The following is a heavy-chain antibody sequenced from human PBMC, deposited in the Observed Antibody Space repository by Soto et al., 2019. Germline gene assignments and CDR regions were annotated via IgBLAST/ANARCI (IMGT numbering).Heavy chain of an antibody. CDR1: GGSISSYY. D-gene: IGHD3-10*01. V-gene: IGHV4-59*01. CDR3: ASSPYLWFGEMGYYYYGMDV. Sequence: SSETLSLTCTVSGGSISSYYWSWIRQPPGKGLEWIGYIYYSGSTNYNPSLKSRVTISEDTSKNQFSLKLSSVTAADTAVYYCASSPYLWFGEMGYYYYGMDVWGQGTTVTVSS. CDR2: IYYSGST. J-gene: IGHJ6*02.